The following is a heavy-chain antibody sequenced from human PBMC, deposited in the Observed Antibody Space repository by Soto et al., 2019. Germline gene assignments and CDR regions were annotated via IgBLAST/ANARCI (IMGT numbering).Heavy chain of an antibody. CDR1: GGSFSGYY. Sequence: PSETLSLTGAVGGGSFSGYYWRWNSQPHGKRQAWIGQINHSGSTNYHPSRKRRVTISVDTSKNQFARRLSSVTAADTAVYYCARGPKTTMVRGVPHLVPGGMDVWGHGTTGTVS. V-gene: IGHV4-34*01. CDR2: INHSGST. CDR3: ARGPKTTMVRGVPHLVPGGMDV. D-gene: IGHD3-10*01. J-gene: IGHJ6*02.